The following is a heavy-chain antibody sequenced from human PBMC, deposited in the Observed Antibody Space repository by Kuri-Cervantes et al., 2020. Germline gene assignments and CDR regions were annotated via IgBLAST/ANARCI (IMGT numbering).Heavy chain of an antibody. V-gene: IGHV4-59*01. Sequence: SETLSLTCTVSGGSTSSYYWSWIRQPPGKGLEWIGYIYYSGSTNYNPSLKSRVTISVDTSKNQFSLKLSSVTAADTAVYYCARGRDYSGGYFDYWGQGTLVTVSS. D-gene: IGHD5-12*01. CDR2: IYYSGST. J-gene: IGHJ4*02. CDR1: GGSTSSYY. CDR3: ARGRDYSGGYFDY.